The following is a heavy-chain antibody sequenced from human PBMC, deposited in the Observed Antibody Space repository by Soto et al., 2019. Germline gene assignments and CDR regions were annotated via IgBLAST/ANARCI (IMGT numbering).Heavy chain of an antibody. V-gene: IGHV4-31*03. D-gene: IGHD6-19*01. Sequence: QVQLQESGPGLVKPSQTLSLTCTVSGGSISSGAYYWSWIRQHPGKGLEWIGYIYYSGSTYYNPSLKSRVTISVDTSKNQFSLKLSSVTAADTAVYYCAAWGSSGWSGDYWGQGTLVTVSS. CDR2: IYYSGST. CDR3: AAWGSSGWSGDY. CDR1: GGSISSGAYY. J-gene: IGHJ4*02.